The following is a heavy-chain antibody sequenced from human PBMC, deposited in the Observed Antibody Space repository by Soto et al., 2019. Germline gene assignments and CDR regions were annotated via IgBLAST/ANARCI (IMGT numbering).Heavy chain of an antibody. D-gene: IGHD2-2*02. CDR3: ARAYTANDAFDI. J-gene: IGHJ3*02. CDR1: GYTFTGYY. V-gene: IGHV1-2*04. Sequence: ASVKVCCKASGYTFTGYYRHWVRQAPGQGLEWMGWINPNSGGTNYAQKFQGWVTMTRDTSISTAYMELSRLRSDDTAVYYCARAYTANDAFDIWGQGTMVTVSS. CDR2: INPNSGGT.